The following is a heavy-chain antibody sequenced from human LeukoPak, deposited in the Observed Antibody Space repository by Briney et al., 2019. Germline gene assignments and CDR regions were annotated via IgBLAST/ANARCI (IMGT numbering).Heavy chain of an antibody. CDR3: ARGASTLIIPYSVDT. V-gene: IGHV1-46*01. Sequence: GASVKVSCKASGYTFTSHYMHWVRQAPGQGLEWMGIINTNDGGTTFAQKFQGRVTMTADMSTTTVYMELCSLRSEDTAVYSCARGASTLIIPYSVDTWGQRNLVTVSS. J-gene: IGHJ5*02. CDR1: GYTFTSHY. CDR2: INTNDGGT. D-gene: IGHD2-15*01.